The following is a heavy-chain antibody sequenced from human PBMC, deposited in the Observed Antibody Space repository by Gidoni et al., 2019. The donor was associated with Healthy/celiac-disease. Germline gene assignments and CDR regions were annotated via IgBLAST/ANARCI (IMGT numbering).Heavy chain of an antibody. Sequence: QVQLQESGPGLVKPSQTLSLPCPVSGGSLSSGSSFGSWIRQPAGKGLEWIGRIYTSGSTNYNPSLKSRVTISVDTSKNQFSLKLSSVTAADTAVYYCARREMATTYSFDYWGQGTLVTVSS. CDR3: ARREMATTYSFDY. V-gene: IGHV4-61*02. CDR2: IYTSGST. CDR1: GGSLSSGSSF. J-gene: IGHJ4*02. D-gene: IGHD5-12*01.